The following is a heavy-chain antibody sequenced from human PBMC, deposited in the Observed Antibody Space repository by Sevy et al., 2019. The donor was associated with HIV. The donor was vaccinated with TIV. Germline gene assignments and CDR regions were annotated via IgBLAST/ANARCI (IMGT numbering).Heavy chain of an antibody. D-gene: IGHD3-16*01. V-gene: IGHV1-69*13. CDR1: GGSFSNSD. J-gene: IGHJ4*02. Sequence: ASVKVSCKVSGGSFSNSDVIWVRQAPGEGLEWMGGIIPRFGTANYAQRFHGRVTITADESTRTVFMELSRLRSEDTALFYCARVGGAREGYDYVGSSFIDHWGQGTLVTVSS. CDR2: IIPRFGTA. CDR3: ARVGGAREGYDYVGSSFIDH.